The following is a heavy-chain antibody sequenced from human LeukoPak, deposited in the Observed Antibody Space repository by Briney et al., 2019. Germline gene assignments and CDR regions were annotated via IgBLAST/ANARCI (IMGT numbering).Heavy chain of an antibody. Sequence: ASVKVSCKASGYTFTGYYMHWVRQAPGQGLEWMGWMNPNSGNTGYAQKFQGRVTMTRDTSMSTAYMELNSLRSEDTAVYYCTRNRYCSRTNCYTHYYDMDVWGQGTTVTVSS. CDR1: GYTFTGYY. CDR3: TRNRYCSRTNCYTHYYDMDV. D-gene: IGHD2-2*02. J-gene: IGHJ6*02. V-gene: IGHV1-8*02. CDR2: MNPNSGNT.